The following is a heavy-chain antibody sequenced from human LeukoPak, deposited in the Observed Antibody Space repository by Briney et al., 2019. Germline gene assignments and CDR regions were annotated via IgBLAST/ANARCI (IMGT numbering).Heavy chain of an antibody. Sequence: SETLSLTCTVSGGSISGYYWSWIRQPPGKGLEWIGYIYYSGSTNYNPSLKSRVTISVDTSKNQFSLKLSSVTAADTAVYYCARLAGGIVDYWGQGTLVTVSS. V-gene: IGHV4-59*08. J-gene: IGHJ4*02. CDR1: GGSISGYY. CDR2: IYYSGST. CDR3: ARLAGGIVDY. D-gene: IGHD1-26*01.